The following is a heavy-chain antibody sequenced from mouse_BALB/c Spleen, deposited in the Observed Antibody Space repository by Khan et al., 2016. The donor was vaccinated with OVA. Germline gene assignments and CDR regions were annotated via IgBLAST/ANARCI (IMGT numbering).Heavy chain of an antibody. V-gene: IGHV3-2*02. D-gene: IGHD3-3*01. J-gene: IGHJ3*01. CDR2: INYSGRT. CDR3: EGGRTY. CDR1: GYSITSDYA. Sequence: VQLKQSGPGLVKPSQSLSLTCTVTGYSITSDYAWNWIRQFPGNRLEWMGYINYSGRTSYTPSLKSRISITRDTSKNQFFLQLNSVTTEDTATYYCEGGRTYWGQGTLVTVSA.